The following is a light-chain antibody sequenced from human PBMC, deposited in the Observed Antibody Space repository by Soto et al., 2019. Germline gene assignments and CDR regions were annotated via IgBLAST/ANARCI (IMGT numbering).Light chain of an antibody. V-gene: IGLV3-1*01. CDR2: QDS. CDR3: QAWDRSVV. Sequence: SYELTQPPSVSVSPGQTDSITCSGDKLGDKYACWYQQKQGQSPVLVIYQDSKRPSGIPERFSGSNSGNTATLTISGTQSMDETDYYCQAWDRSVVFGGGTKLTVL. J-gene: IGLJ2*01. CDR1: KLGDKY.